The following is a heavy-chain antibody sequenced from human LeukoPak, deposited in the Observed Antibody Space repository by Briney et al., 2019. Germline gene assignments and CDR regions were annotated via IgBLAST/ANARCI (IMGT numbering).Heavy chain of an antibody. J-gene: IGHJ4*02. D-gene: IGHD6-13*01. V-gene: IGHV3-33*01. CDR2: IWFDGSNK. Sequence: GGSLRLSCAASGFTFSNYGTHWVRQAPGKGLEWVAVIWFDGSNKYYVDSVKGRFTISRDNSRDTLYLQMNSLRAEDTAVYSCARGHSSSWYNFDYWGQGTLVTVSS. CDR3: ARGHSSSWYNFDY. CDR1: GFTFSNYG.